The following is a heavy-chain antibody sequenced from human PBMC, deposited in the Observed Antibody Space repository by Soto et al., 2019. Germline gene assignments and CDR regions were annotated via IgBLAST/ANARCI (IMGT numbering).Heavy chain of an antibody. CDR2: ILPVFGAT. D-gene: IGHD1-26*01. CDR1: GDTSSNYG. J-gene: IGHJ6*02. Sequence: SVKVSCKSSGDTSSNYGGFWVRQAPGQGLEWMGGILPVFGATTYARNFQGRITITADKSTSTVYMELTSLRSDDTATYYCARDPDEVVGTDYHYYGMDVWDQGATVNISS. V-gene: IGHV1-69*06. CDR3: ARDPDEVVGTDYHYYGMDV.